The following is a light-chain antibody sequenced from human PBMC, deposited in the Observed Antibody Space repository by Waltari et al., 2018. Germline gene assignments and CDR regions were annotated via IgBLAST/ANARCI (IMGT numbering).Light chain of an antibody. CDR1: QNVLYNSNNKYY. CDR3: QQYYATPPWT. CDR2: WAS. V-gene: IGKV4-1*01. Sequence: DIVLTQSPDSLVVSLGERATINCKASQNVLYNSNNKYYLGWYQQKPGQPPKLLIYWASTRGSRVPDRFSGTGAGTDFTLTISSLQAEDVAVYYCQQYYATPPWTFGQGTKVEIK. J-gene: IGKJ1*01.